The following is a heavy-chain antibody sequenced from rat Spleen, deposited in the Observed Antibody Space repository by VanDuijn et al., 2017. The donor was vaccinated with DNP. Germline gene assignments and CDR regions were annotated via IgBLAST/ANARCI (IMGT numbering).Heavy chain of an antibody. J-gene: IGHJ3*01. CDR2: INYSGST. CDR3: VKYYSSWFAN. CDR1: GFSITSNY. D-gene: IGHD1-2*01. V-gene: IGHV3-1*01. Sequence: EVQLQESGPGLVKPSQSLSLTCSVTGFSITSNYWAWIRKLPGNKMEWIGYINYSGSTGYNPSLKSRISITRDTSKNQFFLQLSSVTTEDTATYYCVKYYSSWFANWGQGTLVTVSS.